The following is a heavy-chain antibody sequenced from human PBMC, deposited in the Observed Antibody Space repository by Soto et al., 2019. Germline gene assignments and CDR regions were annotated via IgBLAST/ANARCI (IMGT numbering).Heavy chain of an antibody. D-gene: IGHD6-19*01. J-gene: IGHJ3*02. V-gene: IGHV3-23*01. Sequence: PGGSLRLSCAASGFTFSSYAMSWVRQAPGKGLEWVSAISGSGGSTYYADSVKGRFTISRDNSKNTLYLQMNSLRAEDTAVYYCAKDKKQWLVWFDAFDIWGQGTMVTVSS. CDR3: AKDKKQWLVWFDAFDI. CDR2: ISGSGGST. CDR1: GFTFSSYA.